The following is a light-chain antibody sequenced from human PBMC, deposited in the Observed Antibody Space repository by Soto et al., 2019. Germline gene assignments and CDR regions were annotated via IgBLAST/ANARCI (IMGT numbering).Light chain of an antibody. CDR3: NSYTSSTTPYV. J-gene: IGLJ1*01. CDR1: SSDVGAYNY. CDR2: DVT. Sequence: QSVLTQPASVSGSPGQSITISCTGSSSDVGAYNYVSWYQHHPDKAPKLVIYDVTNRPSGVSNRFSGSKSGNTASLTISGLQAEDEADYYGNSYTSSTTPYVFGTGTKVTVL. V-gene: IGLV2-14*03.